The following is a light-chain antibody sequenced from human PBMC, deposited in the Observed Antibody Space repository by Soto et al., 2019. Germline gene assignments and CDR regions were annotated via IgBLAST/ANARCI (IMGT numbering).Light chain of an antibody. CDR1: QSISRY. V-gene: IGKV1-39*01. CDR2: AAS. Sequence: DIQMTQSPSSLSASAGDRVTITCRASQSISRYLNWYQQKPGKAPKLLIYAASSLQSGVQSRFSGSGSGTDFTLTISSLQPEDFATYYCQQGYSTHWTFGQGTEVEMK. J-gene: IGKJ1*01. CDR3: QQGYSTHWT.